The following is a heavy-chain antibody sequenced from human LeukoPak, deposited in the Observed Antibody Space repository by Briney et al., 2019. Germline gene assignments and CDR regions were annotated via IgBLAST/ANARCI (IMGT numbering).Heavy chain of an antibody. CDR3: AKDLGSPSGWRAFDL. CDR1: VFTLDDYG. CDR2: ISGNSGVI. V-gene: IGHV3-9*01. Sequence: GGSLRLSCAAPVFTLDDYGMSCVRQAPEEGRESVSRISGNSGVICYADSVWGRVIISRENAKNSLYLRMNTLRDKNKSVCDLAKDLGSPSGWRAFDLWGQGTMVSVSS. D-gene: IGHD6-19*01. J-gene: IGHJ3*01.